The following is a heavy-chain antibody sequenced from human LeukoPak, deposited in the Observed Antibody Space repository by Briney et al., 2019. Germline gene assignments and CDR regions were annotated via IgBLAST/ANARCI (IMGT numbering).Heavy chain of an antibody. V-gene: IGHV4-59*08. Sequence: PSETLSLTCTVSGGSINTYYWSWIRQPPGKGLEWIGYIYYRGSTNYNPSLKSRVTISVDTSKNQFSLRLSSVTAADTAVYYSARLASGSYGPLTPFDYWGQGTLVTVSS. D-gene: IGHD1-26*01. CDR2: IYYRGST. J-gene: IGHJ4*02. CDR1: GGSINTYY. CDR3: ARLASGSYGPLTPFDY.